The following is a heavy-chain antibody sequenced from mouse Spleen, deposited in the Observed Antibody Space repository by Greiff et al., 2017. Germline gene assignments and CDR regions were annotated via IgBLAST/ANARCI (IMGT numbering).Heavy chain of an antibody. Sequence: EVQGVESGGGLVKPGGSLKLSCAASGFTFSSYAMSWVRQTPEKRLEWVATISSGGSYTYYPDSVKGRFTISRDNAKNTLYLQMSSLRSEDTAMYYCAREGLGDWYFDVWGAGTTVTVSS. CDR3: AREGLGDWYFDV. J-gene: IGHJ1*01. CDR2: ISSGGSYT. V-gene: IGHV5-9-3*01. CDR1: GFTFSSYA. D-gene: IGHD4-1*01.